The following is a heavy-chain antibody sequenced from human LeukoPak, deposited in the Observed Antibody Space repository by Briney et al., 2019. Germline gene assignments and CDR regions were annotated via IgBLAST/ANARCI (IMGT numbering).Heavy chain of an antibody. D-gene: IGHD4-17*01. V-gene: IGHV1-2*02. J-gene: IGHJ4*02. Sequence: ASVKVSCKASGYTFTSYYMHWVRQAPGQGLEWMGWINPNSGDTNYAQNFQGRVTMTRDTSISTAYMDLSRLRSDDTAVYYCARDRETYGDCDYWGQGTLVTVSS. CDR3: ARDRETYGDCDY. CDR2: INPNSGDT. CDR1: GYTFTSYY.